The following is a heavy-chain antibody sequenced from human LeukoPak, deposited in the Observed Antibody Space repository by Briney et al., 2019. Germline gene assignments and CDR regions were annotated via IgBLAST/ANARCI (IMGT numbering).Heavy chain of an antibody. CDR2: TYYRSKWYT. CDR3: ARVHWLDQISWFDP. Sequence: SQTLSLTCAISGDTVSSKSVAWNWIRQSPSRGLEWVGRTYYRSKWYTDYAESLEGLITINANTSKNQFFLQLNSVAPEDSAMYYCARVHWLDQISWFDPWGQGTLVTVSS. J-gene: IGHJ5*02. CDR1: GDTVSSKSVA. V-gene: IGHV6-1*01. D-gene: IGHD6-19*01.